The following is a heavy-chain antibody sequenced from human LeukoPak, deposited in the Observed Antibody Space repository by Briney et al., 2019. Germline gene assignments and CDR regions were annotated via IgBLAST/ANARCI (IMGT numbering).Heavy chain of an antibody. J-gene: IGHJ4*02. CDR1: GYTFTTSG. V-gene: IGHV1-18*01. CDR2: VRAYNGQT. Sequence: ASVKVSCKTSGYTFTTSGISWVRQAPGQGLEWLGWVRAYNGQTNYAQKVQGRVTMTTDTSTKTAFMDLRSLGSDDTAVYYCAGVAGFYWNSDSFDYWGQGTQVTVSS. CDR3: AGVAGFYWNSDSFDY. D-gene: IGHD1-7*01.